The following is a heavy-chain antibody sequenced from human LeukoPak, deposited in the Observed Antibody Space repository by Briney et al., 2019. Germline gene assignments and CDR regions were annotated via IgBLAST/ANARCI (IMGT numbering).Heavy chain of an antibody. CDR2: INPNSGGT. Sequence: ASVKVSCKASGYTFITYGISWVRQAPGQGLEWMGWINPNSGGTNYAQKFQGRVTMTRDTSISTAYMELSSLRSDDTAVFYCARLFASGSFYSYYFDYWGQGTLVTVSS. CDR1: GYTFITYG. CDR3: ARLFASGSFYSYYFDY. V-gene: IGHV1-2*02. D-gene: IGHD3-10*01. J-gene: IGHJ4*02.